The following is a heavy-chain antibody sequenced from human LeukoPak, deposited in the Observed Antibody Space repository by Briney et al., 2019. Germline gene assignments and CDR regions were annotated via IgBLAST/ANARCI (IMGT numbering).Heavy chain of an antibody. CDR3: ARDRDGWVFDY. V-gene: IGHV4-38-2*02. CDR1: GYSISSGYY. D-gene: IGHD5-24*01. Sequence: KPSETLSLTCTVSGYSISSGYYWGWIRQPPGKGLEWIGSIYYSGSTYYNPSLKSRVTISVDTSKNQFSLKLSSVTAADTAVYYCARDRDGWVFDYWGQGTLVTVSS. J-gene: IGHJ4*02. CDR2: IYYSGST.